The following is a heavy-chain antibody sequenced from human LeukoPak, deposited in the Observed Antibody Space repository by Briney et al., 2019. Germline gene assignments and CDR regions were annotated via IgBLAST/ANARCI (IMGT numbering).Heavy chain of an antibody. CDR3: EYSYGRQAEPI. V-gene: IGHV1-69*05. CDR2: IIPIFGAA. CDR1: GGTFSSYA. Sequence: GSSVKVSCKASGGTFSSYAISWVRQAPGQGLEWMGGIIPIFGAANYAQKFQGRVTITTDESTSTAYMELSSLRSEDTAVYYCEYSYGRQAEPIWGQGTLVTVSS. D-gene: IGHD5-18*01. J-gene: IGHJ4*02.